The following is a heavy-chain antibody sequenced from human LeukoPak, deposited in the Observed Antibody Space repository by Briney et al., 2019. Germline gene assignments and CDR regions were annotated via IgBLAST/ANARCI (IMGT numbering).Heavy chain of an antibody. D-gene: IGHD5-12*01. Sequence: GGSLRLSCAASGFIVSSNYMSWVRQAPGKGLEWVSVIYSDGSTYYADSVKGRFTISRDNSKNTLYLQMNSLRAEDTAVYYCARDSGYPPYWGQGTLVTVSP. CDR2: IYSDGST. CDR1: GFIVSSNY. V-gene: IGHV3-53*01. J-gene: IGHJ4*02. CDR3: ARDSGYPPY.